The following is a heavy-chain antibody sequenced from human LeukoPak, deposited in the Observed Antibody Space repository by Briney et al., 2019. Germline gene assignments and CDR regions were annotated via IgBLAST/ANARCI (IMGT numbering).Heavy chain of an antibody. J-gene: IGHJ6*02. D-gene: IGHD2-21*02. V-gene: IGHV3-53*01. CDR3: ARERVVTAYGMDV. Sequence: GGSLRLSCAASGFTVSSNYMTWVRQAPGKGLEWVSVIYSGGGTYYADSVKGRFTISRDNSKNTLYLQMNSLRAEDTAVYYCARERVVTAYGMDVWGQGTTVTVSS. CDR2: IYSGGGT. CDR1: GFTVSSNY.